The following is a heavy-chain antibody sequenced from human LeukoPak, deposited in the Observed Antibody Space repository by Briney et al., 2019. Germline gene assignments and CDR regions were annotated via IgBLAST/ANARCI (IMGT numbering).Heavy chain of an antibody. J-gene: IGHJ5*01. CDR3: ARSSGGGGHDS. D-gene: IGHD6-25*01. CDR2: VYYSGT. V-gene: IGHV4-38-2*02. Sequence: PSETLSLTCTVSGYSIGSGHYWAWIRQPPGKGLEWIGRVYYSGTYYKSSLTSRVTISMDASRNQFSLKLTSVTAADSAFYFCARSSGGGGHDSWGQGTLVTVSS. CDR1: GYSIGSGHY.